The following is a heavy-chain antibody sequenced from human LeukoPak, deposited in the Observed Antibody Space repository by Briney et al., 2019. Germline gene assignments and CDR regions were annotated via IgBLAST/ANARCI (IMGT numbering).Heavy chain of an antibody. CDR3: ARGGSTPYMDV. D-gene: IGHD2-2*01. CDR2: IFGDGSA. J-gene: IGHJ6*03. Sequence: SETLSLTCNVSGGSINNYYWNWIRQPAGKGLEWIGRIFGDGSANYNPSLKSRVTMSVDTSKNQFSLKLISLTAADTAVYYCARGGSTPYMDVWGKGTTVTVSS. V-gene: IGHV4-4*07. CDR1: GGSINNYY.